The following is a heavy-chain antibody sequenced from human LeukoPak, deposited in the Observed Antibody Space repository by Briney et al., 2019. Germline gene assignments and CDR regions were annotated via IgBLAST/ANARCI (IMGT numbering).Heavy chain of an antibody. Sequence: ASVKVSCKASGYTFTSYGISWVRQAPGQGLEWMGWISAYNGNTNYAQKLQGRVTMTTDTSTSTAYMELRSLRSDDTAVYYCARDPRYCSSTSCYGYYYGMDVWGQGTTVTVSS. CDR2: ISAYNGNT. D-gene: IGHD2-2*01. CDR1: GYTFTSYG. CDR3: ARDPRYCSSTSCYGYYYGMDV. J-gene: IGHJ6*02. V-gene: IGHV1-18*01.